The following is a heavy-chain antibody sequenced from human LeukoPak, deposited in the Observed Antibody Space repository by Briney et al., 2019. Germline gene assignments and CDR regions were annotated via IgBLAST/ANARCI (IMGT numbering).Heavy chain of an antibody. J-gene: IGHJ4*02. CDR2: IKTDGSEK. CDR3: ARDDFDY. V-gene: IGHV3-7*01. Sequence: GGSLRLSCEGSGFTFSNYWMGWVRQAPGKGLQWVANIKTDGSEKYYVDSVKGRFTISRDNAKNSLYLQMNSLRAEDTAVYYCARDDFDYWGQGSLVTVSS. CDR1: GFTFSNYW.